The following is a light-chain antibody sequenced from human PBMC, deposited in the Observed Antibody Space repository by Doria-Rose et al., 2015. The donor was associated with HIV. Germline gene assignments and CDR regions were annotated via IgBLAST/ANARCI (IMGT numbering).Light chain of an antibody. CDR2: DGS. CDR1: QRFSSTY. CDR3: HQYGTSWT. J-gene: IGKJ1*01. V-gene: IGKV3-20*01. Sequence: EIVLTQSPGTLSLSPRERATLSCRASQRFSSTYSAWYQQKPVQAPSLLIYDGSTRATGIPDRFSASGSGTDFTLTINRLEPEDFALYYCHQYGTSWTFGQGTKVEI.